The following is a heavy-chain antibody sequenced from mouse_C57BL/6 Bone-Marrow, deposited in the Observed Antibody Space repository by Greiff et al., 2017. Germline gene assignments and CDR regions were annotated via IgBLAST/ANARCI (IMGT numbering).Heavy chain of an antibody. D-gene: IGHD6-1*01. CDR1: GYTFTSYW. CDR3: ARELSFFAY. CDR2: IHPNSGSS. V-gene: IGHV1-64*01. Sequence: QVQLQQPGAELVKPGASVQLSCKASGYTFTSYWMHWVKQRPGQGLEWIGMIHPNSGSSNYNEKFKSKATLTVDKSSSTAYMQLSSLTSEDSAVYYCARELSFFAYCGQGTLVTVSA. J-gene: IGHJ3*01.